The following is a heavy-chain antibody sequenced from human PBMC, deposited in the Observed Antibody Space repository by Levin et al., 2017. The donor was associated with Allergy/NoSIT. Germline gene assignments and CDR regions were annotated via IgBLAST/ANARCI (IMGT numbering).Heavy chain of an antibody. Sequence: GESLKISCKASGYTFTGYYMHWVRQAPGQGLEWMGWINPNSGGTNYAQKFQGRVTMTRDTSINTAYMHLSRLRSDDTAVYYCARDEAAAGAEYFQHWGQGTLITVSS. V-gene: IGHV1-2*02. CDR2: INPNSGGT. D-gene: IGHD6-13*01. CDR3: ARDEAAAGAEYFQH. J-gene: IGHJ1*01. CDR1: GYTFTGYY.